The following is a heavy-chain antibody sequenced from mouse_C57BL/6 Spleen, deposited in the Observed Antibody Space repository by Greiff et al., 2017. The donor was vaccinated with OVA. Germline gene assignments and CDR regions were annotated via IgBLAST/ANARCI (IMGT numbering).Heavy chain of an antibody. V-gene: IGHV1-85*01. J-gene: IGHJ4*01. D-gene: IGHD1-1*01. Sequence: QVQLQQSGPELVKPGASVKLSCKASGYTFTSYDINWVKQRPGQGLEWIGWIYPRDGSTKYNEKFKGKATLTVDTSSSTAYMELHSLTPEDSAVYFCARSYYGSSNAMDDWGQGTSVTVSS. CDR3: ARSYYGSSNAMDD. CDR2: IYPRDGST. CDR1: GYTFTSYD.